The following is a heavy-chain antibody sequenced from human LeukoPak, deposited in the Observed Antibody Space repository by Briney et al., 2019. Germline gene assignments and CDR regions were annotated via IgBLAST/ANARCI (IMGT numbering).Heavy chain of an antibody. CDR1: GFTFSSYV. CDR2: ISYDGSNE. Sequence: GGSLRLSCAASGFTFSSYVMHWVRQAPGKGLEWVAIISYDGSNEYYADSVKGRFTISRDNSKNTLYLQMNSLRAADTAVYYCARRVMDRITPSGMGAFDIWGQGTMVTVSS. D-gene: IGHD3-10*01. CDR3: ARRVMDRITPSGMGAFDI. V-gene: IGHV3-30*04. J-gene: IGHJ3*02.